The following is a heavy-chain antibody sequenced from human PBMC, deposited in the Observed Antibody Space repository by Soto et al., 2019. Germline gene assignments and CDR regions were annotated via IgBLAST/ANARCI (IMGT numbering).Heavy chain of an antibody. CDR2: IWYDGSNK. D-gene: IGHD6-19*01. Sequence: GGSLRLSCAASGFAFSSYGMHWVLQAPGKGLEWVAVIWYDGSNKYYADSVKGRFTISRDIYKNTLYLQMNSLRAEDTAVYACARANRGWARHAFDIWGQGTMVTVSS. CDR3: ARANRGWARHAFDI. CDR1: GFAFSSYG. J-gene: IGHJ3*02. V-gene: IGHV3-33*01.